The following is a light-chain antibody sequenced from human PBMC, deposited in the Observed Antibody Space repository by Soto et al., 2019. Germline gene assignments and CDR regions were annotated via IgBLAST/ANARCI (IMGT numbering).Light chain of an antibody. CDR3: QQYGSSPYT. J-gene: IGKJ2*01. CDR2: GTS. Sequence: EIVLTQSPGTLSLSPWERATLSCRASQSISSSYLGWYQQKPGQAPRLLIYGTSSRATGIPDRFSGSGSGTDFTLTISRLEPEDFAVYFCQQYGSSPYTFGQGTKLEI. V-gene: IGKV3-20*01. CDR1: QSISSSY.